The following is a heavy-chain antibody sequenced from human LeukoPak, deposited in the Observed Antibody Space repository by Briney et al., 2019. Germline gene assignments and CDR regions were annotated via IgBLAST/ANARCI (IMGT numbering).Heavy chain of an antibody. CDR2: ICNSGST. CDR3: ARAAGSSWYGVANYYYYYMDV. V-gene: IGHV4-4*02. J-gene: IGHJ6*03. Sequence: SGTLSLTCAVSGGSITSINWWSWLRQPPGKGLEWIGYICNSGSTNYSPSLKSRVTISVDTSKNQFSLKLSSVTAADTAVYYCARAAGSSWYGVANYYYYYMDVWGKGTTVTVSS. D-gene: IGHD6-13*01. CDR1: GGSITSINW.